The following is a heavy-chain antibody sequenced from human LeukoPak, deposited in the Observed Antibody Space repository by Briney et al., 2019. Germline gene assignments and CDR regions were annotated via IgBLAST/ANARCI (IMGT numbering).Heavy chain of an antibody. CDR3: ARMPPYGSGSYYNPLNYYYYYMVV. Sequence: GGSLRLSCAASGFTFSDYYMSWIRQAPGKGLKCVSYISSSGSNIYCEDSVKGRFTISRDNAKNSLYLQMNSLRAEDTAAYYCARMPPYGSGSYYNPLNYYYYYMVVCGKGTTVTVSS. CDR1: GFTFSDYY. CDR2: ISSSGSNI. V-gene: IGHV3-11*04. D-gene: IGHD3-10*01. J-gene: IGHJ6*03.